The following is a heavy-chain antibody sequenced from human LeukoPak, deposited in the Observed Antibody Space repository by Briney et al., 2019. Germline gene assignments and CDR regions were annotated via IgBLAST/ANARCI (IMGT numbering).Heavy chain of an antibody. CDR1: GGSFSGYY. Sequence: KASETLSLTCAVYGGSFSGYYWSWLRQPPGKGLEWIGEINHSGSTNYNPSLKSRVTISVDTSKNQFSLKLSSVTAADTAVYYCARHPRAHYYGSGSYYNYWGQGTLVTVSS. CDR3: ARHPRAHYYGSGSYYNY. V-gene: IGHV4-34*01. CDR2: INHSGST. J-gene: IGHJ4*02. D-gene: IGHD3-10*01.